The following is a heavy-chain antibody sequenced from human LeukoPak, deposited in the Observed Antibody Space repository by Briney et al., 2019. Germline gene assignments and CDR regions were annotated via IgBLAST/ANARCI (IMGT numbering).Heavy chain of an antibody. CDR3: ARLSGKYSGDFDY. CDR2: ITTAGDT. CDR1: GFTFSSYA. Sequence: PGGSLRLSCAASGFTFSSYAMHWVRQATGKSLEWISAITTAGDTYCPGSVKGRFTISRENAKNSLYLQMNSLRAEDTAVYYCARLSGKYSGDFDYWGQGTLVTVSS. J-gene: IGHJ4*02. V-gene: IGHV3-13*01. D-gene: IGHD1-26*01.